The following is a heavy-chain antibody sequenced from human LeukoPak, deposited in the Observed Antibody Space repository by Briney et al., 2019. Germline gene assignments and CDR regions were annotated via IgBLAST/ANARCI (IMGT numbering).Heavy chain of an antibody. Sequence: GGSLRLSCVASGFYVNDNFMLWIRQAPGQGLEWISIIYASGGAFHSESVKGRFSAFRDTSKNTIFLQMNNLRAADTAMYYCVRRHDYWGQGTLVTVSS. V-gene: IGHV3-53*01. J-gene: IGHJ4*02. CDR3: VRRHDY. CDR2: IYASGGA. CDR1: GFYVNDNF.